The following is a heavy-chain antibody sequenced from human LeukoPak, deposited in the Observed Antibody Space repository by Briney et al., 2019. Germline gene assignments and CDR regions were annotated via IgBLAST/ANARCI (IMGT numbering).Heavy chain of an antibody. CDR1: GYRFTSYW. V-gene: IGHV5-51*01. CDR2: IYLADSYT. Sequence: GESLKISCKGSGYRFTSYWIAWVRQMPGKSLEWMGIIYLADSYTTYSPSFQGQVTISADESISTAYLQWNSLKASDSAMYYCARHCQELVPDYWGQGTLVTVSS. CDR3: ARHCQELVPDY. J-gene: IGHJ4*02. D-gene: IGHD3-9*01.